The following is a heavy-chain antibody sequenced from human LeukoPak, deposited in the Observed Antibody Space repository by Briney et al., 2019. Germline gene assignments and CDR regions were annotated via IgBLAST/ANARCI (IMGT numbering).Heavy chain of an antibody. Sequence: GGSLRLSCAASGFTFSSYWMHWVRQAPGKGLVWVSRIKSDGRTTTYADSVKGRFTISRDNAKNTVYLQMNSLRAEDTAVYYCASQSGYGLDYWGQGTLVTVSS. CDR1: GFTFSSYW. V-gene: IGHV3-74*01. CDR3: ASQSGYGLDY. D-gene: IGHD5-12*01. CDR2: IKSDGRTT. J-gene: IGHJ4*02.